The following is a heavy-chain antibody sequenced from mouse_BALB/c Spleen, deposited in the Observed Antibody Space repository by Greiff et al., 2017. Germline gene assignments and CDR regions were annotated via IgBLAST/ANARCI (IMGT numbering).Heavy chain of an antibody. CDR1: GYTFTSYW. CDR2: IYPGDGDT. Sequence: VQLQQSGAELARPGASVKLSCKASGYTFTSYWMQWVKQRPGQGLEWIGAIYPGDGDTRYTQKFKGKATLTADKSSSTAYMQLSSLASEDSAVYYCARRRTTEDDYWGQGTTLTVSS. CDR3: ARRRTTEDDY. V-gene: IGHV1-87*01. J-gene: IGHJ2*01. D-gene: IGHD1-1*01.